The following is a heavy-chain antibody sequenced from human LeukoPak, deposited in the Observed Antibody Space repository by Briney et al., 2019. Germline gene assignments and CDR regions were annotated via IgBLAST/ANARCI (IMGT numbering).Heavy chain of an antibody. D-gene: IGHD3-10*01. CDR2: IRSKANSYAT. V-gene: IGHV3-73*01. CDR1: GFTFSGSA. CDR3: TRSPIYYGSVYNCFAP. Sequence: GGSLRLSCAASGFTFSGSAMHWVRQASGKGLEWVGRIRSKANSYATAYAASVKGRFTISRDDSKNTAYLQMNSLKTEDTAVYYCTRSPIYYGSVYNCFAPWGQETRVTVSS. J-gene: IGHJ5*02.